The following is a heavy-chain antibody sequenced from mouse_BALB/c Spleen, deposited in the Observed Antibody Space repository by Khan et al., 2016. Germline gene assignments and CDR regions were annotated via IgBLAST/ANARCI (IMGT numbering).Heavy chain of an antibody. CDR3: ATWEFAY. D-gene: IGHD4-1*01. Sequence: QIQLVQSGPELKKPGETVKISCKASGYTFTNYGMNWVKQAPGKGLKWMGWINTYTGATTYADDFKGRFAFSLETSASTAYLQIDKPKNGDMTTSFCATWEFAYWGQGTLVTVSA. CDR1: GYTFTNYG. V-gene: IGHV9-1*02. CDR2: INTYTGAT. J-gene: IGHJ3*01.